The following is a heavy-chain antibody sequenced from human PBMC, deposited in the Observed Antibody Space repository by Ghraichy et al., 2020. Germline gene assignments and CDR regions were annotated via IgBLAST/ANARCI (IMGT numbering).Heavy chain of an antibody. J-gene: IGHJ3*02. CDR2: LYPSGTT. CDR3: ARDRGVFGDSPNTGASDI. CDR1: GGSVSGYF. V-gene: IGHV4-59*02. Sequence: SQTLSLTCDVSGGSVSGYFWSWIRQPPGRGLEWIGYLYPSGTTNYNPSLRSRVTISLDTSKNQLSLNLWTVTAADTALYYCARDRGVFGDSPNTGASDIWGQGTMVTVSS. D-gene: IGHD3-10*01.